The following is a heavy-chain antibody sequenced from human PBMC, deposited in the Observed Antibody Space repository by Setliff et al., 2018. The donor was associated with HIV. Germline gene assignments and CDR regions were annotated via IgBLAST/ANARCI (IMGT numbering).Heavy chain of an antibody. J-gene: IGHJ6*03. CDR3: ARGLPDEVVAATTRFYYYYMDV. V-gene: IGHV1-69*13. CDR1: GGTFSRYA. Sequence: SVKVSCKASGGTFSRYAISWVRQAPGQGLEWMGGIIPIFGTANYAQKFQGRVTITADESTSTAYMELSSLRSEDTAVYYCARGLPDEVVAATTRFYYYYMDVWGKETTVTVSS. CDR2: IIPIFGTA. D-gene: IGHD2-15*01.